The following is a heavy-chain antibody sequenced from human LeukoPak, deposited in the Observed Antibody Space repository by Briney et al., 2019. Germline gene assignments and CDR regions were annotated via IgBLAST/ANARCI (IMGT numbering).Heavy chain of an antibody. CDR1: GFTFSSYG. CDR3: AKGLRKDCSGGSCYAYYYYYYMDV. D-gene: IGHD2-15*01. V-gene: IGHV3-23*01. CDR2: ISGSGGST. J-gene: IGHJ6*03. Sequence: GGSLRLSCAASGFTFSSYGMSWVRQAPGKGLEWVSAISGSGGSTYYADSVKGRFTISRDNSKNTLYLQMNSLRAEDTAVYYCAKGLRKDCSGGSCYAYYYYYYMDVWGKGTTVTISS.